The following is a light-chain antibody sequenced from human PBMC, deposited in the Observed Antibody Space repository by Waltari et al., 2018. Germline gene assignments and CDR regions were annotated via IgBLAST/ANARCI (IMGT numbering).Light chain of an antibody. CDR1: QSVSSY. Sequence: EIVLTQSPDTLSLSQGERATLSCRASQSVSSYFAWYQQKPGQAPRLLIYDASNRATGIPARFSGSGSGTDFTLTISSLEPEDFAVYYCQQRSNWPEFTFGPGTKVDIK. V-gene: IGKV3-11*01. CDR2: DAS. CDR3: QQRSNWPEFT. J-gene: IGKJ3*01.